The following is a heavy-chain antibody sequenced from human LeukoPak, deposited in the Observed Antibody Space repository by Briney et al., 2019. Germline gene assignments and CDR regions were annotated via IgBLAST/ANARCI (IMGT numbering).Heavy chain of an antibody. D-gene: IGHD5-18*01. CDR1: GYTFTSYY. J-gene: IGHJ3*02. CDR3: ARDGAEGGMGTAMVTGQKINAFDI. V-gene: IGHV1-46*01. Sequence: ASVKVSCKASGYTFTSYYMHWVRQAPGQGLEWMGIINPSGGSTSYAQKFQGRVTMTTDTSTSTAYMELRSLRSDDTAVYYCARDGAEGGMGTAMVTGQKINAFDIWGQGTMVTVSS. CDR2: INPSGGST.